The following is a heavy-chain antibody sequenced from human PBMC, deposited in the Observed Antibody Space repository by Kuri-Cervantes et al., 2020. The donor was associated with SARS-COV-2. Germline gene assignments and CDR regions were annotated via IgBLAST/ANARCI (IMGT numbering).Heavy chain of an antibody. J-gene: IGHJ6*03. V-gene: IGHV3-33*01. CDR3: ARDLVVSSGWDYYMDV. D-gene: IGHD6-19*01. CDR2: RWYGGSNK. Sequence: GGSLRLSCEAPGFTFSSYGMHWVCQAPGKGLEWVAVRWYGGSNKYYADSVNGRFTISRDNSKNTLYLQMNSLIAEDTAVYYCARDLVVSSGWDYYMDVWGKGTTVTVSS. CDR1: GFTFSSYG.